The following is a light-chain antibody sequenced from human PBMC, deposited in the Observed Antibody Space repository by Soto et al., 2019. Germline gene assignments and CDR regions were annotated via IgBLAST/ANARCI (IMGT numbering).Light chain of an antibody. CDR2: GAS. Sequence: EIVLTQSPATLSLSPGEGATLSCRASQFISNSLAWYQQRPGQPPRLLIYGASTRAAGISARFSGSGSGTDFTLTISRLEPEDFALYYCQQYHTSPLTFGQGTKVDIK. V-gene: IGKV3-20*01. J-gene: IGKJ1*01. CDR1: QFISNS. CDR3: QQYHTSPLT.